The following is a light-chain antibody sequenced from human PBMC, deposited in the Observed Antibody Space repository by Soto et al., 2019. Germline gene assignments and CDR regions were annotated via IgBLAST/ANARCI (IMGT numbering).Light chain of an antibody. Sequence: QSVLTQPASVSGSPGQSITISCTGTSSDVGGYNYVSWYQQHPGKAPKLMIYEVSNRPSGVSNRFSGSKSGNTASLTISGLQAKDEADYYCSSYTSSSTFYVFGTGTKVTVL. CDR2: EVS. V-gene: IGLV2-14*01. J-gene: IGLJ1*01. CDR3: SSYTSSSTFYV. CDR1: SSDVGGYNY.